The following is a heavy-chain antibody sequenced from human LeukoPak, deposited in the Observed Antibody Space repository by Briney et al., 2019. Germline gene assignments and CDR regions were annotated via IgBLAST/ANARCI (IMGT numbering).Heavy chain of an antibody. CDR1: GGSFRGYY. Sequence: SETLSLTCAVYGGSFRGYYWVWIRQPPGKGPEWIGEINYSGETTYIPSLKSRIRIAADTSKNQFSLRLSSVTAADTAVYYCARGGRDTSASFRTEEFFQWWGQGTPVIVSS. J-gene: IGHJ1*01. CDR3: ARGGRDTSASFRTEEFFQW. V-gene: IGHV4-34*01. D-gene: IGHD3-3*01. CDR2: INYSGET.